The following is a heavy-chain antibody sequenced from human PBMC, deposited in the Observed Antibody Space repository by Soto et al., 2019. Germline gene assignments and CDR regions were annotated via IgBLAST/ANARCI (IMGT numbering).Heavy chain of an antibody. CDR2: IRYSGST. Sequence: ETLSLTCTVSGGSISSSSYYWGWIRQPPGKGLEWIGSIRYSGSTVYNPSFKSRVTISVDTSKNQFSLKLNSVTAADTAVYYCARDLWGYCGTDCYPLDVWGQGTTVTVSS. D-gene: IGHD2-21*02. CDR1: GGSISSSSYY. V-gene: IGHV4-39*07. CDR3: ARDLWGYCGTDCYPLDV. J-gene: IGHJ6*02.